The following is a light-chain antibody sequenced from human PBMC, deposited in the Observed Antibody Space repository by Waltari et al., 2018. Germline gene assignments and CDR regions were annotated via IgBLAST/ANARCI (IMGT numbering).Light chain of an antibody. CDR2: KAS. CDR3: QQYNSYSLWT. J-gene: IGKJ1*01. V-gene: IGKV1-5*03. Sequence: DIQMTQSPSTLSASIGARVTITCRASQSVNSWLAWYQQKPGKAPKLLIYKASNLDSGVPSRFSGGGSGTEFTLTISSLQPDDFATYYCQQYNSYSLWTFGQGTKVEIK. CDR1: QSVNSW.